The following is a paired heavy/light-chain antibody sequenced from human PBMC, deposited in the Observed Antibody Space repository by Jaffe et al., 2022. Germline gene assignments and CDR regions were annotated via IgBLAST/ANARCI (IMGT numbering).Heavy chain of an antibody. V-gene: IGHV4-59*01. CDR2: VYYSGST. Sequence: QVQLQESGPGLVKPSETLSLTCTVSGGSISSYYWSWIRQPPGKGLQWIGYVYYSGSTNYNPSLKSRVTISVNTSKNQFSLKLSSVTAADTAVYFCARGDYDSTGYYFPKIFDPWGQGTLVTVSS. CDR3: ARGDYDSTGYYFPKIFDP. J-gene: IGHJ5*02. CDR1: GGSISSYY. D-gene: IGHD3-22*01.
Light chain of an antibody. J-gene: IGKJ2*01. CDR3: QQYDNLPYT. V-gene: IGKV1-33*01. CDR1: QDITNY. Sequence: DIQMTQSPSSLSASVGDRVTITCQASQDITNYLNWYQQKPGKAPKLLIYGASNLEIGVPSRFSGGGSETDFIFTISSLQPEDIGTYYCQQYDNLPYTFGQGTKLEIK. CDR2: GAS.